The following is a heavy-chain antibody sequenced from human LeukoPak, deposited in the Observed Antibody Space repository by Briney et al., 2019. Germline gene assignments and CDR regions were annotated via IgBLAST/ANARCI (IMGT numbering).Heavy chain of an antibody. J-gene: IGHJ6*03. CDR1: GGSISSSSYY. V-gene: IGHV4-39*07. CDR3: ARVPQYYYYYMDV. CDR2: IYYSGST. Sequence: PETLSLTCTVSGGSISSSSYYWGWIRQPAGNGLEWIGSIYYSGSTYYNPSLKSRVTISVDTSKNQFSLKLSSVTAADTAVYYCARVPQYYYYYMDVWGKGTTVTVSS.